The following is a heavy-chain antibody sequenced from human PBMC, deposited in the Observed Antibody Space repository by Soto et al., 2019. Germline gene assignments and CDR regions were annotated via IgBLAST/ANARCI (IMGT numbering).Heavy chain of an antibody. D-gene: IGHD3-9*01. Sequence: PSETLSLTCTVSGGSISSYYWSWIRQPPGKGLEWIGYIYYSGSTNYNPSLKSRVTISVDTSKNQFSLKLSSVTAADTAVYYCARLRYFDWLSYNYYYYHGMDVWGQGTTVTVSS. CDR3: ARLRYFDWLSYNYYYYHGMDV. J-gene: IGHJ6*02. CDR2: IYYSGST. V-gene: IGHV4-59*08. CDR1: GGSISSYY.